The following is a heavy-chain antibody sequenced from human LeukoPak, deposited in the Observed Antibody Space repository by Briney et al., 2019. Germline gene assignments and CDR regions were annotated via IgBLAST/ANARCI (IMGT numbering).Heavy chain of an antibody. CDR2: INPNSGGT. CDR1: GYTFIDYY. J-gene: IGHJ4*02. Sequence: ASVKVSCKASGYTFIDYYMHWVRQAPGQGLEWMGWINPNSGGTNCAQKFQGRVTMTRDTSISTAYMELRSLRSDDTAVYYCARAQGTTVVTVDYWGQGTLVTVSS. CDR3: ARAQGTTVVTVDY. V-gene: IGHV1-2*02. D-gene: IGHD4-23*01.